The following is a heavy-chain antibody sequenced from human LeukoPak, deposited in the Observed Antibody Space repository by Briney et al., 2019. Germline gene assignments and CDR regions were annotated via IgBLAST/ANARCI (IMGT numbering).Heavy chain of an antibody. CDR3: ARAGAHSLFDY. CDR1: GGSISSYY. J-gene: IGHJ4*02. CDR2: IYYSGST. Sequence: SETLSLTCAVSGGSISSYYWSWIRQPPGKGLEWIGYIYYSGSTNYNPSLKSRVTISVDTSKNQFSLKLSSVTAADTAVYYCARAGAHSLFDYWGQGTLVTVSS. V-gene: IGHV4-59*01.